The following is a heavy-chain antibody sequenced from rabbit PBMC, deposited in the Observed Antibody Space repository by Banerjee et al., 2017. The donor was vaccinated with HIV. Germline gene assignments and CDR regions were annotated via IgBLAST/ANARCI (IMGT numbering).Heavy chain of an antibody. CDR3: ARDLAGVIGWNFNL. J-gene: IGHJ4*01. Sequence: QSLEESGGDLVKPGASLTLTCTASGFSFSSGYYMCWVRQAPGKGLEWIACIYAGSSGSTDYANWAEGRFTISKTSSTTVTLQMTSLTAADTATYFCARDLAGVIGWNFNLWGPGTLVTVS. V-gene: IGHV1S40*01. CDR2: IYAGSSGST. D-gene: IGHD4-1*01. CDR1: GFSFSSGYY.